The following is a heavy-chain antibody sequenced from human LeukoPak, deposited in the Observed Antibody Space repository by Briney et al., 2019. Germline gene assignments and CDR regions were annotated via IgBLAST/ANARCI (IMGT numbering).Heavy chain of an antibody. CDR2: IYYSGST. V-gene: IGHV4-39*01. CDR3: ARSFNAYYDFWSGYYPLDY. Sequence: PSETLSLTCTVSGGSISSSSYYWGWIRQPPGKGLEWIGSIYYSGSTYYNPSLKSRVTISVDTSKHQFSLKLSSVTAADTAVYYCARSFNAYYDFWSGYYPLDYWGQGTLVTVSS. J-gene: IGHJ4*02. D-gene: IGHD3-3*01. CDR1: GGSISSSSYY.